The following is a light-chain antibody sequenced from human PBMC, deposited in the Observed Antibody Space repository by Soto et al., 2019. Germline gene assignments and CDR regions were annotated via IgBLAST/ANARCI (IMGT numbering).Light chain of an antibody. CDR2: DVT. CDR3: SSYTSSSTVV. Sequence: QSALTQPASVSGSPGQSVTISCSGSSSDVGAYNSVSWYQRHPGKAPKLMIYDVTNRPSGVSNRFSGSKSGNTASLTISGLQAEDEADYFCSSYTSSSTVVFGGGTKLTVL. J-gene: IGLJ3*02. CDR1: SSDVGAYNS. V-gene: IGLV2-14*01.